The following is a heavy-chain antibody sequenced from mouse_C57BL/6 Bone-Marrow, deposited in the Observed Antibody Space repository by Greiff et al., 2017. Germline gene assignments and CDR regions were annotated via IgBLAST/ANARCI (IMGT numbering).Heavy chain of an antibody. CDR1: GYTFTSYW. J-gene: IGHJ2*01. Sequence: VKLQESGAELVKPGASVQMSCKASGYTFTSYWITWVKQRPGQGLEWIGNIYPGSGSTNSNEKFKSKATLTVDTSSSTAYMHLSSLTSEDSAVYYCAKWYLDYWGQGTTLTVSS. CDR3: AKWYLDY. V-gene: IGHV1-55*01. CDR2: IYPGSGST.